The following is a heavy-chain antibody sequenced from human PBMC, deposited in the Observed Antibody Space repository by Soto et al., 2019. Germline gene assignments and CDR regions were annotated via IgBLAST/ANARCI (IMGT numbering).Heavy chain of an antibody. CDR3: ARHRGSTWYEPFDV. J-gene: IGHJ3*01. CDR2: ISYSGST. CDR1: GDSISSSNHY. D-gene: IGHD6-13*01. Sequence: QLQLQESGPGLVKPPETLSLTCTVSGDSISSSNHYWGWIRQPPGKGMEWIGTISYSGSTYYNPSLKSRVTRSVDTTKNQFSLKMSAVTAADTAVYYCARHRGSTWYEPFDVWGQGTMVTVSS. V-gene: IGHV4-39*01.